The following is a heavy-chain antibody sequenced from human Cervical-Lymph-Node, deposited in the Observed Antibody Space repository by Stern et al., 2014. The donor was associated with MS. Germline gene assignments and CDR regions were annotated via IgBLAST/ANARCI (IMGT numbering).Heavy chain of an antibody. D-gene: IGHD3-22*01. CDR2: INPSGDTT. Sequence: QMQLVQSGAEVKKPGASVRVSCKASGYTFSNYYMHWVRQAPGQGLEWMGVINPSGDTTSYPQKFKGRVTMTGDTSTSTVYMELSSLRSEDTAMYYCSRGSPSYFSDSSAYYQPSRKTTFDYWGQGTLVMVSS. CDR3: SRGSPSYFSDSSAYYQPSRKTTFDY. CDR1: GYTFSNYY. V-gene: IGHV1-46*03. J-gene: IGHJ4*02.